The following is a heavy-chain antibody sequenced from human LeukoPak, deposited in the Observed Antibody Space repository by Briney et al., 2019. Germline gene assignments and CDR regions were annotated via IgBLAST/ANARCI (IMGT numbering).Heavy chain of an antibody. J-gene: IGHJ5*02. D-gene: IGHD3-10*01. Sequence: ASLKVSCKASGYTFTGYYMHWVRQAPGQGLEWMGWINPNSGGTNYAQKFQGRVTMTRDTSISTAYMELSRLRSDDTAVYYCARGPARGYTRWFDPWGQGTLVTVSS. V-gene: IGHV1-2*02. CDR3: ARGPARGYTRWFDP. CDR2: INPNSGGT. CDR1: GYTFTGYY.